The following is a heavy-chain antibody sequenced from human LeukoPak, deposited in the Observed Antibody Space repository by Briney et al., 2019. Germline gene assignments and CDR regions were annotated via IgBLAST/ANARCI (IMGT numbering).Heavy chain of an antibody. CDR1: GFTFDDYA. CDR2: ISWNSGSI. Sequence: PGGSLRLSCAASGFTFDDYAMHWVRHAPGKGLEWVSGISWNSGSIGYADSVKGRFTISRDNAKNSLYLQMNSLRAEDTAVYYCARGLSGFSYYFDYWGQGTLVTVSS. D-gene: IGHD3-22*01. J-gene: IGHJ4*02. V-gene: IGHV3-9*01. CDR3: ARGLSGFSYYFDY.